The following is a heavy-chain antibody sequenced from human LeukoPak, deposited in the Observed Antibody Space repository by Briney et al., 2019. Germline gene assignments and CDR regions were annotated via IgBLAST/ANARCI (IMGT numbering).Heavy chain of an antibody. CDR3: VRGQETAWGLDY. J-gene: IGHJ4*02. V-gene: IGHV3-74*01. Sequence: GGSLRLSCAASGFAFSSNWMHWVRQAPGKGLVWVSHISTDARTITYADFVKGRFTISRDNAKNTLYPQMNSLRAEDTALYYCVRGQETAWGLDYWGQGTLVTVSS. D-gene: IGHD3-16*01. CDR2: ISTDARTI. CDR1: GFAFSSNW.